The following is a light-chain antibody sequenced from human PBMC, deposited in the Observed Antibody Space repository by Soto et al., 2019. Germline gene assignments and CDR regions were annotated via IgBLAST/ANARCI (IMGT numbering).Light chain of an antibody. V-gene: IGKV1-39*01. CDR1: QSINSY. CDR3: QQSYSTPYT. J-gene: IGKJ2*01. CDR2: AAS. Sequence: DIQMTQSPSSLSASVGDRVTITCRASQSINSYLNWYQQKPGKAPKLLIYAASSLQSGVPSRFSGSGSGTDFTLTISSLRPEDFATYYCQQSYSTPYTFGQGTKLEIK.